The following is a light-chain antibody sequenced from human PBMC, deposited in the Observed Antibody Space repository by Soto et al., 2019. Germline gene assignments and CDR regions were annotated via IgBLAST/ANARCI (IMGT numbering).Light chain of an antibody. CDR2: DAS. J-gene: IGKJ5*01. CDR3: QQRSNWPSIT. V-gene: IGKV3-11*01. Sequence: EIVLTQSPATLSLSPGERATLSCRASQSVSSYLAWYQQKPGQAPRLLIYDASTRATGIPARFSGGGSGADFTLTISSLEFEDVGVYHCQQRSNWPSITFGQGTRMEIK. CDR1: QSVSSY.